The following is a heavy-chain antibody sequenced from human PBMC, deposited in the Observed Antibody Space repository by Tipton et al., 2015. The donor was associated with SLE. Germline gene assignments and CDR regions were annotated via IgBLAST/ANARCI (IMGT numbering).Heavy chain of an antibody. CDR1: GGSISGDNYY. J-gene: IGHJ2*01. V-gene: IGHV4-39*01. Sequence: TLSLTCTVSGGSISGDNYYWGWIRQPPGKGLEWIGSIYYTWSTHYNPSLTSRVTMSVDTSKNQFSLKLSSVTAADTAVFYCARQWGKDGYNYWYFDLWGRGTLVTVSS. CDR2: IYYTWST. D-gene: IGHD5-24*01. CDR3: ARQWGKDGYNYWYFDL.